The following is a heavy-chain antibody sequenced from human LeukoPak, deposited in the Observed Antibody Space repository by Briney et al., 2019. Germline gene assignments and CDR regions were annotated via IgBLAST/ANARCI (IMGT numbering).Heavy chain of an antibody. CDR1: GGTFSSYA. CDR2: IIPIFGTA. J-gene: IGHJ5*02. Sequence: GASVKVSCKASGGTFSSYAISWVRQAPGQGLEWMGGIIPIFGTANYAQKFQGRVTITADESTSTAYMELSSLRSEDTAVYYCARAALYCSSTSCYRHPGGWVDPWGQGTLVTVSS. CDR3: ARAALYCSSTSCYRHPGGWVDP. D-gene: IGHD2-2*01. V-gene: IGHV1-69*13.